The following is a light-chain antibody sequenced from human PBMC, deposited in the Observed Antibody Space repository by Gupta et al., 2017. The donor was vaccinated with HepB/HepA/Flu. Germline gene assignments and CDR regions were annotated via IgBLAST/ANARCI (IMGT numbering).Light chain of an antibody. CDR1: QSVGRY. Sequence: EGGLTQSPATLSLSPGERATLSCRASQSVGRYLAWYQQKPGQAPRLLIYDASIRATGITARFSGSGSGTDFTLTISSLEPEDVAVYICQQRTNWTFGQGTKVEIK. J-gene: IGKJ1*01. V-gene: IGKV3-11*01. CDR2: DAS. CDR3: QQRTNWT.